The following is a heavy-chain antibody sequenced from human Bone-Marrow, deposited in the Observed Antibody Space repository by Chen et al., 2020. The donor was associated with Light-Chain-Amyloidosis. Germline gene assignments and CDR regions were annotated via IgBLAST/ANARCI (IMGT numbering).Heavy chain of an antibody. V-gene: IGHV3-7*01. J-gene: IGHJ4*02. CDR2: INPAGGET. CDR1: GFTFSTSW. D-gene: IGHD3-16*01. CDR3: ARARGRAVYDY. Sequence: EVQLVESGGGLVQPGGSLRLSCAASGFTFSTSWMGWVRQAPGKGLEWVYNINPAGGETYYLDSVKGRFTISRDNARNSLYLQMNSLRAEDTAVYYCARARGRAVYDYWGQGTLLTVSS.